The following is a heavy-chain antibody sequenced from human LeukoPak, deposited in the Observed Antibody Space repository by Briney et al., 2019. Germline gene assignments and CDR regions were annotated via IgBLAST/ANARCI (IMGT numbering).Heavy chain of an antibody. D-gene: IGHD2-21*02. CDR1: GYAFTSYG. V-gene: IGHV1-18*01. J-gene: IGHJ4*02. Sequence: ASVKVSCKASGYAFTSYGISWVRQAPGQGLEWMGWISAYNGNTNYAQKLQGRVTMTTDTSTSTAYMELRSLRAEDTAVYYCARGGGAYCGDDCRRTFDYWGQGTLVTVSS. CDR2: ISAYNGNT. CDR3: ARGGGAYCGDDCRRTFDY.